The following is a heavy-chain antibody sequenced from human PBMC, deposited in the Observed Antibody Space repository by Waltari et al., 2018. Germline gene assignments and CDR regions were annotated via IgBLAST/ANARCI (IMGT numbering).Heavy chain of an antibody. CDR2: IRGSGGST. J-gene: IGHJ4*02. CDR3: AKSVYAHETMVQGVMPWD. V-gene: IGHV3-23*01. CDR1: GFTFNSYA. Sequence: EVQLLESGGGLVQPGGSLTLAGAASGFTFNSYAMSRVTQAPGKGLEWVSAIRGSGGSTYYADSVKGRFTISRDNSKNTLYLQMNSLRAEDTAVYYCAKSVYAHETMVQGVMPWDWGQGTLVTVSS. D-gene: IGHD3-10*01.